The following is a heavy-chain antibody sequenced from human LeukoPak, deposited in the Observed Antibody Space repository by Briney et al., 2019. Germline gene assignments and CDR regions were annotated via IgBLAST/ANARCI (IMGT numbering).Heavy chain of an antibody. CDR2: IAGGGSST. CDR1: GFTVSIYA. D-gene: IGHD6-19*01. J-gene: IGHJ6*02. Sequence: GGSLRLSCAASGFTVSIYAMSWVRQAPGKGLEWVSVIAGGGSSTYYADSVKGRFTISRDNSKNTLYLQMNSLRVEDTAVYYCAKASSGWYLGYYYGMDVWGQGTTVTVSS. CDR3: AKASSGWYLGYYYGMDV. V-gene: IGHV3-23*01.